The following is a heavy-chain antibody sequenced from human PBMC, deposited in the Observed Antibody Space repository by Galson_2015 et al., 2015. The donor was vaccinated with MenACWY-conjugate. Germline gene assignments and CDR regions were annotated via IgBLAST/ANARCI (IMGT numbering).Heavy chain of an antibody. CDR1: GFTFSHYG. CDR2: ISYDGNNK. D-gene: IGHD6-19*01. J-gene: IGHJ4*02. CDR3: ARVLSSGWTRQFDY. Sequence: SLRLSCAASGFTFSHYGMHWVRQAPGKGLEWVTAISYDGNNKYYADSVKGRFTISRDNTKNTVSLQMNGLTTEVTAVYFCARVLSSGWTRQFDYWGQGTLVAVSS. V-gene: IGHV3-30*03.